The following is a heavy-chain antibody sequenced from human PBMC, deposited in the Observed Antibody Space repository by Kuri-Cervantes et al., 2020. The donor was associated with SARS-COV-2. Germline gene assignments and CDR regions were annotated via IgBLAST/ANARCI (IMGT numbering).Heavy chain of an antibody. D-gene: IGHD3-16*01. CDR1: GGSISSSNW. CDR2: IYHSGST. J-gene: IGHJ6*02. CDR3: ARLSLGDVEISAEDYYYYGMDV. Sequence: SETLSLTCAVSGGSISSSNWWSWVRQPPGKGLEWIGEIYHSGSTNYNPSLKSRVTISVDKSKNQFSLKLSSVTAADTAVYYCARLSLGDVEISAEDYYYYGMDVWGQGTTVTVSS. V-gene: IGHV4-4*02.